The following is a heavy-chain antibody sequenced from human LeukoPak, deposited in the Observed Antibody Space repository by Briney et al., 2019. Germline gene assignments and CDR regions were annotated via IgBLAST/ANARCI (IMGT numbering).Heavy chain of an antibody. J-gene: IGHJ4*02. V-gene: IGHV4-31*11. CDR1: GGSINSGGYS. CDR2: IYYSGST. Sequence: SQTLSLTCVVSGGSINSGGYSWSWIRQPPGKGLEWIGYIYYSGSTYYNPSLKSRVTISVDTSKNQFSLKLSSVTAADTAVYYCARVKYSSSSGYFDYWGQGTLVTVSS. CDR3: ARVKYSSSSGYFDY. D-gene: IGHD6-6*01.